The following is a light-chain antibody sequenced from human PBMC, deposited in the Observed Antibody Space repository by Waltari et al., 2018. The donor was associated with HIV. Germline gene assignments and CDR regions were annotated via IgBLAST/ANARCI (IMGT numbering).Light chain of an antibody. CDR2: STY. Sequence: QTVVTPEQSFSVSPGGTVTLTGGLRAGSVSTSYYPSWYQQTPGQPPRTLIYSTYSRSSGVPDRFSGSILGNKAALTITGAQVDDESDYYCVLYMGGGISVFGGGTKLTVL. V-gene: IGLV8-61*01. J-gene: IGLJ3*02. CDR3: VLYMGGGISV. CDR1: AGSVSTSYY.